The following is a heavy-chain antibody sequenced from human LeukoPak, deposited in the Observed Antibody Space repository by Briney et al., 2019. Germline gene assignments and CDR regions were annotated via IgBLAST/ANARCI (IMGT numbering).Heavy chain of an antibody. V-gene: IGHV4-59*01. Sequence: PSETLSLTCTVSGGSISSYYWSWIRQPPGKGLEWIGYIYYSGSTSYNPSLKSRVTISVDTSKNQFSLKLSSVTAADTAVYYCARGGYDILTGYAFDYWGQGTLVTGPS. CDR1: GGSISSYY. J-gene: IGHJ4*01. CDR3: ARGGYDILTGYAFDY. CDR2: IYYSGST. D-gene: IGHD3-9*01.